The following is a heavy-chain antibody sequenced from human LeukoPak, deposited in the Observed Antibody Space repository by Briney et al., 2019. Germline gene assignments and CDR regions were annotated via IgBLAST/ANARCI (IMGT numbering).Heavy chain of an antibody. V-gene: IGHV3-21*01. D-gene: IGHD3-9*01. J-gene: IGHJ4*02. CDR3: ARRDYDILTGPDY. Sequence: GGSLRLSCAATGLSVSSNFMSWVRQAPGKGLEWVSSISSSSSYIYYADSVKGRFTISRDNAKNSLYLQMNSLRAEDTAVYYCARRDYDILTGPDYWGQGTLVTVSS. CDR1: GLSVSSNF. CDR2: ISSSSSYI.